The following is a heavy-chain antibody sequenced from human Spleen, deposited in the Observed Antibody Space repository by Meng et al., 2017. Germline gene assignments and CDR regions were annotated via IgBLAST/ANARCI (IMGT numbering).Heavy chain of an antibody. CDR3: ARGRWLQFHVSYDYAMDV. Sequence: GSLRPSCTVYGDSATSDSYYWSWTRQPPGKGLEWIGDIYYSRSTKYNPSLKRRVTTSVDTSKNQFSLKLISVTATDTAVYYCARGRWLQFHVSYDYAMDVWGQGTTVTVSS. CDR2: IYYSRST. J-gene: IGHJ6*02. D-gene: IGHD5-24*01. CDR1: GDSATSDSYY. V-gene: IGHV4-61*01.